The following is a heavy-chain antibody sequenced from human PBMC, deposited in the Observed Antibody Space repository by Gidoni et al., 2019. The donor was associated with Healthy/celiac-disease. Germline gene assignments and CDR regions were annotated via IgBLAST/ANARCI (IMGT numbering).Heavy chain of an antibody. D-gene: IGHD2-8*01. CDR1: GGTFSSYA. CDR3: ARDRFAGCTNGVCYTFNWFDP. J-gene: IGHJ5*02. CDR2: IIPIFGTA. V-gene: IGHV1-69*06. Sequence: QVQLVQSGAEVKKPGSSVKVSCKASGGTFSSYAISWVRQAPGQGLEWMGGIIPIFGTANYAQKFQGRVTITADKSTSTAYMELSSLRSEDTAVYYCARDRFAGCTNGVCYTFNWFDPWGQGTLVTVSS.